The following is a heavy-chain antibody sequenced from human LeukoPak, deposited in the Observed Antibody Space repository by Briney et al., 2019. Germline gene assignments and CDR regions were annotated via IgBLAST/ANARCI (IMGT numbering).Heavy chain of an antibody. D-gene: IGHD2-2*01. J-gene: IGHJ5*02. CDR2: INHSGST. CDR1: GGSFSGYY. V-gene: IGHV4-34*01. CDR3: ARGSWSSSTPEGFDP. Sequence: SETLSLTCAVYGGSFSGYYWSWIRQPPGKGLEWIGEINHSGSTNYNPSLKSRVTISVDTSKNQFSLKLSSVTAADTAVYYCARGSWSSSTPEGFDPWGQGTLVTVSS.